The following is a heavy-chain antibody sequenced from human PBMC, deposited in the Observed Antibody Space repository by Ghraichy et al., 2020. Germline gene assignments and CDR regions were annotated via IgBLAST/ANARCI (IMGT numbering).Heavy chain of an antibody. CDR1: GFTFSSYA. D-gene: IGHD6-19*01. CDR2: ISGSTNT. J-gene: IGHJ4*02. CDR3: AKEPFASSGWYLDY. Sequence: GESLNISCAASGFTFSSYAMTWVRQAPGKGLECVSSISGSTNTYYADSVKGRFTISRDNSKNTVYLQMNSLRAEDTAIYYCAKEPFASSGWYLDYWGQGTLVTVSS. V-gene: IGHV3-23*01.